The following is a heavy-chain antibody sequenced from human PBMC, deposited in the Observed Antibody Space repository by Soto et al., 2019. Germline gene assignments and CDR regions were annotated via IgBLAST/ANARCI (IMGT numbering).Heavy chain of an antibody. V-gene: IGHV4-4*07. J-gene: IGHJ4*02. D-gene: IGHD5-12*01. Sequence: QVRLQESGPGLLKPSETLSLTCTVSGGSINTFYWSWVRQPAGKGLEWIGRIFSSGSTSFNPSLASRVAMSVDTSKNHFSLNLSAVTAADMAVYYCASEGSYSAYNFAHGIQLWSFDFWGQGALVTVSS. CDR2: IFSSGST. CDR1: GGSINTFY. CDR3: ASEGSYSAYNFAHGIQLWSFDF.